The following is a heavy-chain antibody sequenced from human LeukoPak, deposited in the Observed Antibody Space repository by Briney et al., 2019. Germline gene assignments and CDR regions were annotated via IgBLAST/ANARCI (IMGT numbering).Heavy chain of an antibody. D-gene: IGHD3-9*01. J-gene: IGHJ4*02. CDR2: IYWDDDK. CDR3: AHSHNYDILTGYYKRGGFFDY. V-gene: IGHV2-5*02. CDR1: GFSLSTSGVG. Sequence: SGPTLVKPTQTLTLTCTFSGFSLSTSGVGVGWIRQPPGKALEWLALIYWDDDKRYSPSLKSRLTITKDTSKNQVVLTMTNMDPVDTATYYCAHSHNYDILTGYYKRGGFFDYWGQGTLVTVSS.